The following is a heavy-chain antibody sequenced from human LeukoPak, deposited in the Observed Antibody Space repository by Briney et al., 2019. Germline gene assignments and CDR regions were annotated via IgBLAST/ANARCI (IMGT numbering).Heavy chain of an antibody. CDR2: ISSDSSAI. D-gene: IGHD3-9*01. CDR1: GFTFSRSS. J-gene: IGHJ4*02. CDR3: ARVEDYDILTGFDY. V-gene: IGHV3-48*01. Sequence: GGSLRLSCAASGFTFSRSSMNWVRQAPGKGPEWISYISSDSSAIYYADSVTGRFTISRDNAKSSLYLQMNSLRAEDTAVYYCARVEDYDILTGFDYWGQGTLVTVSS.